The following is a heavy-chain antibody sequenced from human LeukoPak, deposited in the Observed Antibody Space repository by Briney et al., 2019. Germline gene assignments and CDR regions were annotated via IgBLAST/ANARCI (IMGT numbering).Heavy chain of an antibody. D-gene: IGHD1-26*01. CDR2: VWYDGTNI. V-gene: IGHV3-33*01. Sequence: GGSLRLSCAASGLTFSTYGMHWVRQAPGKGLEGVAVVWYDGTNIHYVDSVKGRFTISRDNSKSTLYLQMNSLTAEDTAVYYCARGGYSGTYFFDYWGQGTPVTVSS. CDR3: ARGGYSGTYFFDY. J-gene: IGHJ4*02. CDR1: GLTFSTYG.